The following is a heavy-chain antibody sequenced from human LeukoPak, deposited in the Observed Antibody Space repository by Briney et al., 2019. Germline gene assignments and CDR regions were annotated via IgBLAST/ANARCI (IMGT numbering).Heavy chain of an antibody. CDR3: ARRYYETNVYDRHFDH. J-gene: IGHJ4*02. V-gene: IGHV3-74*03. Sequence: PGGSLRLSCAASGFTFSPDWMHWVRQAPGKGPVWVSRISDDGSITTYADSVKGRFTISRDNAKSKMFLQMNSLRAEDTAVYCCARRYYETNVYDRHFDHWGQGILVTVPS. D-gene: IGHD3-22*01. CDR1: GFTFSPDW. CDR2: ISDDGSIT.